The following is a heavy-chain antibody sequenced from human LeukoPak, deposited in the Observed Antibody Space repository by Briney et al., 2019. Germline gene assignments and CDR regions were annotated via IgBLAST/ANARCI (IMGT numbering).Heavy chain of an antibody. Sequence: PSETLSLTCAVYGGSFSGYYWSWIRQPPGKGLEWIGEINHSGSTNYNPSLKSRVTISVDTSKNQFSLKLSSVTAADTAVYYCARWVDYYYGMDVWGQGTTVTVSS. V-gene: IGHV4-34*01. D-gene: IGHD2-15*01. J-gene: IGHJ6*02. CDR1: GGSFSGYY. CDR2: INHSGST. CDR3: ARWVDYYYGMDV.